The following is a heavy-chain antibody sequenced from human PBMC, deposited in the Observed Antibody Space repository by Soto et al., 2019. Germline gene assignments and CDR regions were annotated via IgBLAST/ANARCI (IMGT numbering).Heavy chain of an antibody. CDR3: AKGGYGDYPTSFDY. Sequence: EVQLLESGGGLVQPGGSRRLSCAASGFSFNSYAMSWVRQAPGRGLEWVSVIRGSGSSPYYGDAVKGRLTISRDNSKNTLFLQMNSLRAEDTAVYYCAKGGYGDYPTSFDYWGQGTLVTVSS. CDR1: GFSFNSYA. CDR2: IRGSGSSP. V-gene: IGHV3-23*01. D-gene: IGHD4-17*01. J-gene: IGHJ4*02.